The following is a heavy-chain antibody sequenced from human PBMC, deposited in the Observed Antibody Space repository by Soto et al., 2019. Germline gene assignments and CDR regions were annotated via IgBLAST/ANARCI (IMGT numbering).Heavy chain of an antibody. J-gene: IGHJ4*02. CDR3: ARTTTVAGTPEFDY. CDR2: ISYDGSTK. D-gene: IGHD6-19*01. CDR1: GFTFSSFS. V-gene: IGHV3-30-3*01. Sequence: QVQLVESGGGVVQPGRSLRLSCGASGFTFSSFSLHWVRQATGKGLEWLALISYDGSTKYNADSVKGRFTVSRDNSNNTLYLQLSSLRPEDTAVYYCARTTTVAGTPEFDYWGQGTLVTVSS.